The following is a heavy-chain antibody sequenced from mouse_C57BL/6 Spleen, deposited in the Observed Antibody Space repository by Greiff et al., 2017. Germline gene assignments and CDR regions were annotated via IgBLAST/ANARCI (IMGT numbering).Heavy chain of an antibody. D-gene: IGHD2-3*01. V-gene: IGHV1-54*01. Sequence: VQLQQSGAELVRPGTSVKVSCKASGYAFTNYLIEWVKQRPGQGLEWIGVINPGSGGTNYNEKFKGKATLTADKSSSTAYMQLSSLTSEDSAVYFCARGGLLRAMDDWGQGTSVTVSS. CDR1: GYAFTNYL. CDR3: ARGGLLRAMDD. CDR2: INPGSGGT. J-gene: IGHJ4*01.